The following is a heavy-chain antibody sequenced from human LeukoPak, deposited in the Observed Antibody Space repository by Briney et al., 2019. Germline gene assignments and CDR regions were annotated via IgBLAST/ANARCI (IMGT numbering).Heavy chain of an antibody. V-gene: IGHV3-15*04. Sequence: GGSLRLSCAASGFTFSNAWMSWVRQAPGKGLEWVGRIESKTDGGTTDYAAPVKGRFTISRDDSKNTLYLQMNSLKTEDTAVYYCTKGYSYGFWRWFDPWGQGTLVTVSS. CDR2: IESKTDGGTT. J-gene: IGHJ5*02. CDR3: TKGYSYGFWRWFDP. CDR1: GFTFSNAW. D-gene: IGHD5-18*01.